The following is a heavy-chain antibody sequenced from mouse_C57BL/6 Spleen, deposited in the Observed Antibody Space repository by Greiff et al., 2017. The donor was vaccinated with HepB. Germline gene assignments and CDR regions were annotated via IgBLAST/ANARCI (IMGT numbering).Heavy chain of an antibody. CDR3: ARKDDGSSFFDY. CDR2: IDPSDSYT. V-gene: IGHV1-59*01. D-gene: IGHD1-1*01. Sequence: VQLQQPGAELVRPGTSVKLSCKASGYTFTSYWLHWVKQRPGQGLEWIGVIDPSDSYTNYNQKFKGKATLTVDTSSSTAYMQLSSLTSEDSAVYYCARKDDGSSFFDYWGQGTTLTVSS. J-gene: IGHJ2*01. CDR1: GYTFTSYW.